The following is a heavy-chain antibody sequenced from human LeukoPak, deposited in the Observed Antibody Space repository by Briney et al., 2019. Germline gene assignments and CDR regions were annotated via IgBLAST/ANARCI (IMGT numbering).Heavy chain of an antibody. CDR2: ISGSGGST. V-gene: IGHV3-23*01. D-gene: IGHD3-16*01. J-gene: IGHJ3*02. Sequence: GGSLRLSCAASGFTVSNNYMSWVRQAPGKGLEWVSAISGSGGSTYYADSVKGWFTISRDNSKNTLYLQMNSLRAEDTAVYYCAKGGVATIFGYDYVWGSPATLHAFDIWGQGTMVTVSS. CDR1: GFTVSNNY. CDR3: AKGGVATIFGYDYVWGSPATLHAFDI.